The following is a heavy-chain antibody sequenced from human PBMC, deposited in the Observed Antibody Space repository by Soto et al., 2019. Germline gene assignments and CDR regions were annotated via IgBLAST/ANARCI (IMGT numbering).Heavy chain of an antibody. CDR3: ARDYDFWSGYYKEFHYYGMDV. D-gene: IGHD3-3*01. CDR2: INPSGGST. Sequence: AASVKVSCKASGYTFTSYYMHWVRQAPGQGPEWMGIINPSGGSTSYAQKFQGRVTMTRDTSTSTVYMELSSLRSEDTAVYYCARDYDFWSGYYKEFHYYGMDVWGQGTTVTVSS. CDR1: GYTFTSYY. V-gene: IGHV1-46*01. J-gene: IGHJ6*02.